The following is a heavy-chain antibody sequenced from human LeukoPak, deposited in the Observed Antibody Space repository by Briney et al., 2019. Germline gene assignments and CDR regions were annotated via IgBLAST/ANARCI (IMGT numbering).Heavy chain of an antibody. D-gene: IGHD3-22*01. Sequence: ASVNVSCKASGGTFSSYAISWVRQAPGQGLEWMGGIIPIFGTANYAQKFQGRVTITADESTSTAYMELSSLRSEDTAVYYCARGLEPYYYDSSGFYYFDYWGQGTLVTVSS. V-gene: IGHV1-69*13. J-gene: IGHJ4*02. CDR1: GGTFSSYA. CDR3: ARGLEPYYYDSSGFYYFDY. CDR2: IIPIFGTA.